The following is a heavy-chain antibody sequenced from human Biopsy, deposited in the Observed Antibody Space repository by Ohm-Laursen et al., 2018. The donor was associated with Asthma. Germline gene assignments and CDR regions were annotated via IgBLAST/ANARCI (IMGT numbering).Heavy chain of an antibody. CDR3: ARKAGSCISRTCYSLDF. CDR2: INSVFGTT. V-gene: IGHV1-69*13. J-gene: IGHJ4*02. CDR1: GGTFNTYV. D-gene: IGHD2-2*01. Sequence: SVTASCKSLGGTFNTYVIGWARQAPGQGLEWMGGINSVFGTTTYPQKFQDRVTITADDSTSTVYMELSSLRSEDTAVYFCARKAGSCISRTCYSLDFWGQGTLVTVSS.